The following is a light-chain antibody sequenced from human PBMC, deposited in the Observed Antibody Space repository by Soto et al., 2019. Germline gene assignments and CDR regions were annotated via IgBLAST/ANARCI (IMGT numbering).Light chain of an antibody. CDR3: QQYNNWPRAT. Sequence: EIVMTQSPATLSVSPGERATLSCRASQSISSNLAWYQHKPGQAPRLLMFRTSSRATGFPARFSGSGSGREFILTISSLQSEYFVVYYCQQYNNWPRATFGGGTKLDIK. J-gene: IGKJ4*01. V-gene: IGKV3-15*01. CDR2: RTS. CDR1: QSISSN.